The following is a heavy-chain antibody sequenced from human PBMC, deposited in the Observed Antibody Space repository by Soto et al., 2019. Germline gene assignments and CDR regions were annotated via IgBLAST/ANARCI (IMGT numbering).Heavy chain of an antibody. J-gene: IGHJ4*02. Sequence: PSETLSLTCTVSGGSVDSNRYYWAWIRQSPGKGLEWIGSIFYTGSTYYSPSLKGRLIISVDPSKNQFSLKLTSVTAADTAVYYCARTLGYCSSSGCPQSALDYWGQGTLVTVSS. CDR1: GGSVDSNRYY. D-gene: IGHD2-2*01. CDR3: ARTLGYCSSSGCPQSALDY. V-gene: IGHV4-39*01. CDR2: IFYTGST.